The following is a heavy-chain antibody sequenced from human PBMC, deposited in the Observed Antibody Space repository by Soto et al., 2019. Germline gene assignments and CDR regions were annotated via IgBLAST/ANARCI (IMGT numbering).Heavy chain of an antibody. CDR2: INPNSGGT. CDR3: ASALADFDWLLGLMDV. Sequence: ASVKVSCKASGYTFTGYYMHWVRQAPGQGLEWMGWINPNSGGTNYSQKFQGRVTITRDTSASTAYMELSSLRSEDTAVYYCASALADFDWLLGLMDVWGQGTTVTVSS. V-gene: IGHV1-2*02. CDR1: GYTFTGYY. J-gene: IGHJ6*02. D-gene: IGHD3-9*01.